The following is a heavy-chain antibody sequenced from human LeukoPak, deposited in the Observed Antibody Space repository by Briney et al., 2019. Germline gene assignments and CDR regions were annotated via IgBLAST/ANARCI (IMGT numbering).Heavy chain of an antibody. Sequence: ASETLSLTCTVSGGSISSYYWSWVRQPPGKGLEWIGYIYYSGSTNYNPSPKSRVTISVDTPKNQFSLKLSSVTAADTAVYYCARSTMVRGVISWGQGTLVTVSS. J-gene: IGHJ5*02. V-gene: IGHV4-59*01. CDR3: ARSTMVRGVIS. CDR1: GGSISSYY. CDR2: IYYSGST. D-gene: IGHD3-10*01.